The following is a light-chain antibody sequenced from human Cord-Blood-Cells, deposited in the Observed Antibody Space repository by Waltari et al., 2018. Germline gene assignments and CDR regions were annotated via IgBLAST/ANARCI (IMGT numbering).Light chain of an antibody. J-gene: IGKJ4*01. CDR3: QQSYSTPLT. CDR1: QSISSY. CDR2: AAS. V-gene: IGKV1-39*01. Sequence: DIQMTQSPSSLSASVGARVTITCRASQSISSYLNWYQQKPGKAPKLLIYAASSLQSGGPSRFSCSGSGTDFTLTISSLQPEDFATYYCQQSYSTPLTFGGGTKVEIK.